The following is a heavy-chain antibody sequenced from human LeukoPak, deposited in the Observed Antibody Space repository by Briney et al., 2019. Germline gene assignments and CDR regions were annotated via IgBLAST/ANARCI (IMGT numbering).Heavy chain of an antibody. V-gene: IGHV1-69*06. Sequence: SVKVSCKASGGTFSSYAISWVRQAPGQGLEWMGGIIPIFGTANYAQKFQGRVTITADKSTSTAYMELSSLRSEDTAVYYCARSETYGSWFDPWGQGTLVTVSS. J-gene: IGHJ5*02. CDR3: ARSETYGSWFDP. D-gene: IGHD3-10*01. CDR2: IIPIFGTA. CDR1: GGTFSSYA.